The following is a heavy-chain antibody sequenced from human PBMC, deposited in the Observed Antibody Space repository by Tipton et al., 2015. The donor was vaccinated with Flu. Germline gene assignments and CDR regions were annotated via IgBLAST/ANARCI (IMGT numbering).Heavy chain of an antibody. D-gene: IGHD5-12*01. CDR3: ARDTVATRGGNWLDP. V-gene: IGHV4-4*07. Sequence: TLSLTCTVSGGSISHYYWSWIRQTAGKGLEWIGRIYTSGITNYNPSLNSRVTMSIDTSKNQLSLRLSSVTAADTAVYYCARDTVATRGGNWLDPWGQGSLVTVSS. CDR2: IYTSGIT. CDR1: GGSISHYY. J-gene: IGHJ5*02.